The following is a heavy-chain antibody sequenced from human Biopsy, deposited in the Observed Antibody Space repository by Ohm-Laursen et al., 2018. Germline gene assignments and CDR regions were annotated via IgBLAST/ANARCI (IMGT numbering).Heavy chain of an antibody. CDR3: ARMVARLGPCSGGTCYPGDDY. CDR1: GFTFSDHY. J-gene: IGHJ4*02. D-gene: IGHD2-15*01. CDR2: SRNKANGYTT. V-gene: IGHV3-72*01. Sequence: SLRLSCAASGFTFSDHYMDWVRQAPGRGLEWVGRSRNKANGYTTDYAASVKGRFTISRDESETSMYLQMSGLKTEDTAVYYCARMVARLGPCSGGTCYPGDDYWGQGTLVTVSS.